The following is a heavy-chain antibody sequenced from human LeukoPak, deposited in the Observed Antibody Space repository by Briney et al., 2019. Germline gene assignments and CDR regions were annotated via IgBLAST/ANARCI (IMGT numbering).Heavy chain of an antibody. D-gene: IGHD6-13*01. CDR3: ARGTYSSSWRYFDL. CDR2: IYYSGNA. Sequence: PSQTLSLTCTVSGGSISSGDYYWSWIRQPPGKGLEWIGYIYYSGNAYYSPSLKSRLTILVDTSKNRFSLNLSSVTAADTAVYYCARGTYSSSWRYFDLWGRGTLVTVSS. CDR1: GGSISSGDYY. J-gene: IGHJ2*01. V-gene: IGHV4-30-4*01.